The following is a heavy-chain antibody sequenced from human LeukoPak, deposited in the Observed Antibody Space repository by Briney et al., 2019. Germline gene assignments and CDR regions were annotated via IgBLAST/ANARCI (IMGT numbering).Heavy chain of an antibody. CDR2: IYSGGST. CDR3: ARVGEGAAKD. J-gene: IGHJ4*02. CDR1: GFTVSNDY. Sequence: GGSLRLSCAASGFTVSNDYMSWVRQAPGKGLEWVSVIYSGGSTYYADSAKGRFTISRDNSKNTLYLQMNSLRAEDTAVYYCARVGEGAAKDWGQGTLVTVSS. D-gene: IGHD1-26*01. V-gene: IGHV3-53*01.